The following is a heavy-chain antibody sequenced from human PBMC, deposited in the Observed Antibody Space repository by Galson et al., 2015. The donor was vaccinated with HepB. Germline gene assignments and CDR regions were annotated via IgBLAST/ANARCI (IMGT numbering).Heavy chain of an antibody. V-gene: IGHV1-2*02. CDR2: INPNSGGT. D-gene: IGHD3-10*01. J-gene: IGHJ6*02. CDR3: AREEWFGDTYGMDV. Sequence: SVKVSCKASGYTFTGYYMHWVRQAPGQGLEWMGWINPNSGGTNYAQKFQGRVTMTRDTSISTAYMELSRLRSDDTAVYYCAREEWFGDTYGMDVWGQGTTVTVSS. CDR1: GYTFTGYY.